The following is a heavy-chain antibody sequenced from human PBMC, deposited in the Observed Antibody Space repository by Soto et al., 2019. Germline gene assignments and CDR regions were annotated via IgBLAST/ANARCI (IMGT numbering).Heavy chain of an antibody. Sequence: GGSLRLSCAASGFTFSRFWMHWVRQTQGKGLVWVSRINSDGTSTSCADSVKGRFTISRDTAKNTLHLQMNSLRVEDTAVYYCAREGAVYCTTTSCLRPFDYWGQGTLVTVSS. D-gene: IGHD2-2*01. J-gene: IGHJ4*02. CDR3: AREGAVYCTTTSCLRPFDY. CDR1: GFTFSRFW. V-gene: IGHV3-74*01. CDR2: INSDGTST.